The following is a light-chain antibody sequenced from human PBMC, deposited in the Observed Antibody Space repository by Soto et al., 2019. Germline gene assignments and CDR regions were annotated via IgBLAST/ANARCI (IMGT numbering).Light chain of an antibody. CDR3: QQYNNWPWT. Sequence: IVISQSAATLSMSPDGRATLSCMASHSISGTLAWYQQKPGQAPRLLIHGASTRAPGFPARFSGSGSGTDFTLTISSLQYEDFAVYYCQQYNNWPWTFGQGTKVDIK. J-gene: IGKJ1*01. CDR1: HSISGT. CDR2: GAS. V-gene: IGKV3-15*01.